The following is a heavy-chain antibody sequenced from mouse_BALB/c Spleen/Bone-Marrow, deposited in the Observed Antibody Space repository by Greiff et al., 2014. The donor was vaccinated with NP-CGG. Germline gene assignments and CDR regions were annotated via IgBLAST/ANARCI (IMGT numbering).Heavy chain of an antibody. V-gene: IGHV5-17*02. J-gene: IGHJ2*01. CDR2: ISSGSNII. CDR3: GRGDY. CDR1: GFTFSSFA. Sequence: VQLQQPGGGLVLPGGSRKLSCAASGFTFSSFAMHWIRQAPEKGLEWVAFISSGSNIIHYADTVKGRFTISRDNPKNTLFLQMTSLRSEDTAMYYCGRGDYWGQGTTLTVSS.